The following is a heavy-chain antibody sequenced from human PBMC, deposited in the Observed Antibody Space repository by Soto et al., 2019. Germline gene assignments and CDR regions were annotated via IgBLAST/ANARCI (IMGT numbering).Heavy chain of an antibody. CDR3: AAYNTSRHAAFDI. V-gene: IGHV3-7*01. CDR2: MNEDANTK. Sequence: GGSLRLSCEVSGFTFKTYWMSWVRQAPGKGLEWLANMNEDANTKYYVDSVKGRFTILGDSAGNSLFLKMASLRAEDTAVYFCAAYNTSRHAAFDIWGRGTLVTVSS. CDR1: GFTFKTYW. J-gene: IGHJ3*02. D-gene: IGHD1-20*01.